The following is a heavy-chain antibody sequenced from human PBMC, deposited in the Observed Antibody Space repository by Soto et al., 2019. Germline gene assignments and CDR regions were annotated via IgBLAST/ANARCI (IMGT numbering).Heavy chain of an antibody. CDR1: GFTFSTDA. Sequence: GGSLRVSCAASGFTFSTDAMSWVRQAPGKGLEWVSAISSSSGYIYYADSVKGRFTLSRDNAKNSLYLQMNSLRAEDTAVYYCARDQGDYWGQGTLVTVSS. J-gene: IGHJ4*02. CDR2: ISSSSGYI. CDR3: ARDQGDY. V-gene: IGHV3-21*01.